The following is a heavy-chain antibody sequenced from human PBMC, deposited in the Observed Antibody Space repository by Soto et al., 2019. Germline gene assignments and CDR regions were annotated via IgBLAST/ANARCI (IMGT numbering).Heavy chain of an antibody. CDR1: GFTFSSYA. D-gene: IGHD2-15*01. V-gene: IGHV3-23*01. CDR2: ISGSGGST. CDR3: AKAVAGYCSGGSCYYFDY. J-gene: IGHJ4*02. Sequence: QAGGSLRLSCAASGFTFSSYAMSWVRQAPGKGLEWVSAISGSGGSTYYADSVKGRFTISRDNSKNTLYLQMNSLRAEDTAVYYCAKAVAGYCSGGSCYYFDYWGQGTLVTVSS.